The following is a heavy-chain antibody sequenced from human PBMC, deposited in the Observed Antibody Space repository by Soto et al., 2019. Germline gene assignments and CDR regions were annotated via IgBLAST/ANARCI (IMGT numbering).Heavy chain of an antibody. J-gene: IGHJ3*02. V-gene: IGHV3-21*01. Sequence: PGGSLRLSCAAPGFTFSSYSMNWVRQAPGKGLEWVSSISISSSYKYYADSVKGRFTISRDNAKNSLYLQMNSLRAEDTAVYYCASVQCYYDSSVTPWDAFDIWGQGTMVTVSS. D-gene: IGHD3-22*01. CDR2: ISISSSYK. CDR1: GFTFSSYS. CDR3: ASVQCYYDSSVTPWDAFDI.